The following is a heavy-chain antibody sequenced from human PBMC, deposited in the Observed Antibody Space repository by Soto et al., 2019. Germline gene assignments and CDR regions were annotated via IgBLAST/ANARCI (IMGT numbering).Heavy chain of an antibody. V-gene: IGHV5-51*01. CDR3: GRLDSSYYFDY. Sequence: GESLKISCKGSGHTFTTYWIGWVRQMPGKGLEWMGIIYPGDSDTTYSPSFQGQVTISADKSISTAYLQWNSLKASDSAMYYCGRLDSSYYFDYWGQGTLVTVSS. J-gene: IGHJ4*02. CDR1: GHTFTTYW. CDR2: IYPGDSDT. D-gene: IGHD3-22*01.